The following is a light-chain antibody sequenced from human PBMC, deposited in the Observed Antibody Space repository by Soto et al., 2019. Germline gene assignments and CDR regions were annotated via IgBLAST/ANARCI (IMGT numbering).Light chain of an antibody. CDR3: TSYTSISLYV. J-gene: IGLJ1*01. CDR1: SSDVGGYNY. V-gene: IGLV2-14*01. CDR2: EVS. Sequence: QSVLTQPASVSGSAGQSITISCTGTSSDVGGYNYVSWYQQHPGKAPKLMIYEVSNRPSGVSNRFSGSKSGNTASLTISGLQAVDEADYYCTSYTSISLYVFGTGTKVTV.